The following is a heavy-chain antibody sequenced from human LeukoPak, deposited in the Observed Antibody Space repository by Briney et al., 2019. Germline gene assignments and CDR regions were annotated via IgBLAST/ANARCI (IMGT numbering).Heavy chain of an antibody. J-gene: IGHJ4*02. Sequence: PSETLSLTCSVSDDFISSSSYYWGWIRQPPGKGLEWIGSIYYSGSTYYNPSLKSRVTIFVDTSKNQFSLKLSSVTAADTAMYYCARHRPYGEIDDWGQGTLVTVSS. CDR1: DDFISSSSYY. CDR2: IYYSGST. D-gene: IGHD4-17*01. V-gene: IGHV4-39*01. CDR3: ARHRPYGEIDD.